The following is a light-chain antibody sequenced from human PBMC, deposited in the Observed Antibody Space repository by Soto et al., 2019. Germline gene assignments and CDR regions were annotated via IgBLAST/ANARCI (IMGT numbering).Light chain of an antibody. CDR3: CSYAGSSTFGV. V-gene: IGLV2-23*03. Sequence: QSALTQPASVSGSPGQSITISCTGTSSDVGSYNLDSWYQQHPGKAPKLMIYEGSKRPSGVSNRFSGSKSGNTASLTISGLQAEDEADYYCCSYAGSSTFGVFGGGTQLTVL. CDR2: EGS. CDR1: SSDVGSYNL. J-gene: IGLJ2*01.